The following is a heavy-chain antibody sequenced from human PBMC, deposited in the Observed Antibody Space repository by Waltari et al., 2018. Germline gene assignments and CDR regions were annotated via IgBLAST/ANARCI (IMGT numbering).Heavy chain of an antibody. J-gene: IGHJ4*02. V-gene: IGHV4-59*11. CDR3: ARGPTIFGVVIRGFDY. D-gene: IGHD3-3*01. CDR2: IYYSGST. Sequence: QVQLQESGPGLVKPSETLSLTCTVSGGSISSHYWSWIRQPPGKGLEWIGYIYYSGSTNYSPALKSRVTISVDTSKNQFSLKLSSVTAADTAVYYCARGPTIFGVVIRGFDYWGQGTLVTVSS. CDR1: GGSISSHY.